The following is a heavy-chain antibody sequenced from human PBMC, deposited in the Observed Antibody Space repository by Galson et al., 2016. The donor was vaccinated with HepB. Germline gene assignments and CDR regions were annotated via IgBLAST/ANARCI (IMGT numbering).Heavy chain of an antibody. V-gene: IGHV3-48*02. CDR2: ISSSSSTI. J-gene: IGHJ4*02. Sequence: SLRLSCAASGFTFSSYSMNWVCQAPGKGLVWVSYISSSSSTIYYADSVKGRFTISRDNAKNSPYLQMNSLREEDTAVYYCARRGIYCSSTSCYADYWGQGTLVTVSS. D-gene: IGHD2-2*01. CDR3: ARRGIYCSSTSCYADY. CDR1: GFTFSSYS.